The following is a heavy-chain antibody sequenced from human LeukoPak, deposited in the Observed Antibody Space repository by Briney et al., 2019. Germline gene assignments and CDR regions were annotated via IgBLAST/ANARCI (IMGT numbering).Heavy chain of an antibody. D-gene: IGHD3-22*01. CDR3: AREDYYNSGGYYLDY. CDR1: GYSISRGYS. CDR2: IYHSGST. V-gene: IGHV4-38-2*02. J-gene: IGHJ4*02. Sequence: PSETLSLTCTVAGYSISRGYSWGWIRQPPGKGLEWIGNIYHSGSTNYSPSLKRRVTISVDTSKNQFSLKLSSVTAADTAVYFCAREDYYNSGGYYLDYWGQGTLVTVSS.